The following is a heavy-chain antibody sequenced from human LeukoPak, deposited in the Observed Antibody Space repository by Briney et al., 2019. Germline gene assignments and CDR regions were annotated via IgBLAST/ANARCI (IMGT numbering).Heavy chain of an antibody. CDR2: ISGSGDHT. V-gene: IGHV3-23*01. Sequence: PGGSLRLSCEASGFTFNSYAMTWVRQAPGQGLQWVSGISGSGDHTYYADSVKGRLTVSRDNPAHTLYLQMDSLRVEDTAVYFCANSFTGSLAHFDYWGQGTLVTVSS. J-gene: IGHJ4*02. CDR3: ANSFTGSLAHFDY. D-gene: IGHD1-26*01. CDR1: GFTFNSYA.